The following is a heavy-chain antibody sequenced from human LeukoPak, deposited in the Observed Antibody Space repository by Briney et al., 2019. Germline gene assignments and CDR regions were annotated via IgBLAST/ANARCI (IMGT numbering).Heavy chain of an antibody. D-gene: IGHD3-10*01. CDR2: INQEGSKK. CDR3: TTDRGYSTLDD. J-gene: IGHJ4*02. Sequence: GGSLRLSCADSGFTFSSYWMTWVRQAPGKGLEWVANINQEGSKKDHVDSVKGRFTISRDNAKKTLYLQMDSLRTDDTAVYYCTTDRGYSTLDDWGQGTLVTVSS. CDR1: GFTFSSYW. V-gene: IGHV3-7*01.